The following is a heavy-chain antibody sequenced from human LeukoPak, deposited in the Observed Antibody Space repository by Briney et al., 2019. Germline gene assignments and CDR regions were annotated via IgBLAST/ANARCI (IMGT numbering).Heavy chain of an antibody. CDR3: TGYSSSWYGAEPSFDY. CDR2: IYYSGST. Sequence: SETLSLTCAVYGGSFSSYYWGWIRQPPGKGLEWIGSIYYSGSTYYNPSLKSRVTISVDTSKNQFSLKLSSVTAADTAVYYCTGYSSSWYGAEPSFDYWGQGTLVTVSS. D-gene: IGHD6-13*01. V-gene: IGHV4-39*01. J-gene: IGHJ4*02. CDR1: GGSFSSYY.